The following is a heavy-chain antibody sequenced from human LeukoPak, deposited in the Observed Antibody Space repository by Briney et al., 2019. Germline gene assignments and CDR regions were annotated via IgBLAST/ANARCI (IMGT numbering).Heavy chain of an antibody. D-gene: IGHD6-13*01. V-gene: IGHV3-48*03. CDR3: ARGGAAAGRTFDY. Sequence: GGSLRLSCAASGFTFSNYEMNWVRQAPGKGLEWVSFIRSSGSNTYYADSVKGRFTISRDNAKNSLYLQMNSLRAEDTAVYYCARGGAAAGRTFDYWGQGTLVSVSS. J-gene: IGHJ4*01. CDR2: IRSSGSNT. CDR1: GFTFSNYE.